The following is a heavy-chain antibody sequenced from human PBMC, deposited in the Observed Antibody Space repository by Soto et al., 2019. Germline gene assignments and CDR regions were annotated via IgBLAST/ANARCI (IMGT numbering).Heavy chain of an antibody. Sequence: HPGGGLRLSCAASGFNFNIYAIHWVRQAPGKGLEYVSVISSNGGTTYYADSVKGRFTISRDNSKNTVYLQMGSLRAEDMAVYYCARGWIQPPNALDIWGRGTMVTVSS. CDR1: GFNFNIYA. CDR3: ARGWIQPPNALDI. D-gene: IGHD5-18*01. J-gene: IGHJ3*02. V-gene: IGHV3-64*02. CDR2: ISSNGGTT.